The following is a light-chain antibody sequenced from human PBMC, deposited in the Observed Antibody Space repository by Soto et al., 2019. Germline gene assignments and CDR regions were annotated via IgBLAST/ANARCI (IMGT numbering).Light chain of an antibody. Sequence: DVVMTQSPLSLPVTLGQPASISCRSSQSLVHSDGNTYLNWFQQRPGQSPRRLLYKVSNRDSGVPDRFSGSGSGTDFTLKISRVEAEDVGVYYCMQGTHWPRTFGQGTK. CDR2: KVS. J-gene: IGKJ1*01. CDR3: MQGTHWPRT. CDR1: QSLVHSDGNTY. V-gene: IGKV2-30*02.